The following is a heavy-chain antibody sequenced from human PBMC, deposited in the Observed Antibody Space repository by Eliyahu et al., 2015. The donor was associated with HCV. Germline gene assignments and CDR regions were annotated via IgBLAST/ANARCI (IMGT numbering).Heavy chain of an antibody. V-gene: IGHV3-49*03. J-gene: IGHJ4*02. CDR3: TRAHYYDSSGYLYYFDY. D-gene: IGHD3-22*01. Sequence: FRQAPGKGLEWVGFIRSKAYGGTTEYAASVKGRFTISRDDSKSIAYLQMNSLKTEDTAVYYCTRAHYYDSSGYLYYFDYWGQGTLVTVSS. CDR2: IRSKAYGGTT.